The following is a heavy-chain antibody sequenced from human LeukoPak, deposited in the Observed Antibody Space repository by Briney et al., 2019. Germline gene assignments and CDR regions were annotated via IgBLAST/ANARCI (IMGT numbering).Heavy chain of an antibody. CDR2: ISWDGGST. Sequence: GGSLRLSCAASGFTFDDYAMHWVRQAPGKGLEWVSLISWDGGSTYYADSVKGRFTISRDNSKNSLYLQMNSLRAEDTALYCCAKGHTTEDSSSWFDYWGQGTLVTVSS. J-gene: IGHJ4*02. CDR1: GFTFDDYA. D-gene: IGHD6-13*01. CDR3: AKGHTTEDSSSWFDY. V-gene: IGHV3-43D*03.